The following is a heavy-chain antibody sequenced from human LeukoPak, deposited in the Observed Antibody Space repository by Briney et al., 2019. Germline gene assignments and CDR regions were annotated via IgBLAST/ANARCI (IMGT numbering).Heavy chain of an antibody. D-gene: IGHD6-13*01. V-gene: IGHV3-9*01. J-gene: IGHJ3*02. Sequence: GRSLRLSCAASGFTFDDYAMHWVRQAPGKGLEWVSGISWNSGSIGYADSVKGRFTISRDNAKNSLYLQMNSLRAEDTAVYYCARDRSIAAAGTGYDAFDIWGQGTMVTVSS. CDR1: GFTFDDYA. CDR2: ISWNSGSI. CDR3: ARDRSIAAAGTGYDAFDI.